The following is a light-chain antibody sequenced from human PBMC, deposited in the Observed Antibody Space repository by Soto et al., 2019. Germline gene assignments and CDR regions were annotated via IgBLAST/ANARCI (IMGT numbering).Light chain of an antibody. CDR1: QSINGW. CDR2: DAS. CDR3: QQYHRYSRT. Sequence: DIQMTQSPSTLSASVGDRVTVTCRASQSINGWLAWYQQKPGKAPKLLIYDASSLHSGVPSRFTGSGSGTEFTLTISSLQPEDFATYYCQQYHRYSRTFGQGTKVEIK. V-gene: IGKV1-5*01. J-gene: IGKJ1*01.